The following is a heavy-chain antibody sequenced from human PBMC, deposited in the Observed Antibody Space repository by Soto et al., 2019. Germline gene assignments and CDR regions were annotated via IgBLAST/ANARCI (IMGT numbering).Heavy chain of an antibody. V-gene: IGHV3-30-3*01. D-gene: IGHD7-27*01. CDR3: ARAPKNTGGQHWAFNYFDS. CDR2: ISYDGTNK. J-gene: IGHJ4*02. Sequence: QVQLVESGGGVVQPGRSLRLSCAASGFSVSISPMHWVRQAPGKGPAWVALISYDGTNKFYADSVKGRFTISRDNSKSTLYLHVDSLRPEDAAVYYCARAPKNTGGQHWAFNYFDSWGQGTLVTVS. CDR1: GFSVSISP.